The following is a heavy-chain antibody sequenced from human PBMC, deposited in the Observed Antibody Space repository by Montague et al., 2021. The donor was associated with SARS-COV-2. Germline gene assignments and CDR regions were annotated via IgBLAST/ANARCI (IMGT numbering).Heavy chain of an antibody. CDR3: ARGRIEVSMIVVVLTGASYYMDV. CDR1: GGSFSGHY. CDR2: INSSGST. D-gene: IGHD3-22*01. Sequence: SETLSLTCAVYGGSFSGHYWSWIRQSPGKGLEWIGEINSSGSTNYNPSLKSRVTISVDTSKNQFSLKLHSVTAADTAVYYCARGRIEVSMIVVVLTGASYYMDVWGKGTTVTVSS. V-gene: IGHV4-34*01. J-gene: IGHJ6*03.